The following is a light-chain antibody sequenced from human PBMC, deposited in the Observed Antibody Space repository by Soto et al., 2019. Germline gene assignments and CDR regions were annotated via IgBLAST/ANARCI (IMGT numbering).Light chain of an antibody. V-gene: IGLV2-14*01. CDR2: AVT. Sequence: QSALTQPASVSGSPGQSITISCTGTSSDIGGFNYVSWYRQHPGKAPKLMIYAVTNRPSGVSNRFSGSTSGNTASLTISGLQAEDEAHYYCSSYTSSSTPCVFGTGTKVTVL. CDR3: SSYTSSSTPCV. CDR1: SSDIGGFNY. J-gene: IGLJ1*01.